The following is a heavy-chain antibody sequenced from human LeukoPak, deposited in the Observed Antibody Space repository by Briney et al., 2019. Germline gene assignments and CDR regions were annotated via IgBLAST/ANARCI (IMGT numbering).Heavy chain of an antibody. J-gene: IGHJ4*02. CDR3: ARDRIVGATGFDY. CDR1: GYTFTGYY. Sequence: ASVKVSCKASGYTFTGYYMHWVRQAPGQGLEWMGWINPNSGGTNYAQKFQGRVTMTRDTSISTAYMELSRLRSGDTAVYYCARDRIVGATGFDYWGQGTLVTVSS. V-gene: IGHV1-2*02. D-gene: IGHD1-26*01. CDR2: INPNSGGT.